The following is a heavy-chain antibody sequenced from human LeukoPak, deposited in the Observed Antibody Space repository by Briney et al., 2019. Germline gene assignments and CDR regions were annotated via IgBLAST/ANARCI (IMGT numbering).Heavy chain of an antibody. CDR1: GFTFSSYW. Sequence: GGSLRLSCAASGFTFSSYWMHWVRQAPGKGLVWVSRINTDGSSTSYADSVKGRFTISRDNAKNTLYLQMNSLRAEDTAVYYCARAEMSLRSLDVWGKGTTVTVSS. D-gene: IGHD3-3*01. V-gene: IGHV3-74*01. J-gene: IGHJ6*04. CDR2: INTDGSST. CDR3: ARAEMSLRSLDV.